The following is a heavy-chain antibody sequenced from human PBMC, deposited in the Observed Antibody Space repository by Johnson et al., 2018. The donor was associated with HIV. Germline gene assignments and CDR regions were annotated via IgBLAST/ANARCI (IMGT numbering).Heavy chain of an antibody. J-gene: IGHJ3*01. Sequence: VQLVESGGGLVQPGGSLRLSCAASGFSFSSYAMTWVRQGPGKGLEWVSGINWNGGSTGYADSVKGRFTISRDNAKNTLYLQMNSLRAEDTAVYYCARDPSRLRQSDFWGQGTRVTVSS. CDR3: ARDPSRLRQSDF. V-gene: IGHV3-20*04. D-gene: IGHD3-16*01. CDR1: GFSFSSYA. CDR2: INWNGGST.